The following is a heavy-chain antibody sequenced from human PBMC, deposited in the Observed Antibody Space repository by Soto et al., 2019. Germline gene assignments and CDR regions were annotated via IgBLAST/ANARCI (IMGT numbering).Heavy chain of an antibody. V-gene: IGHV4-59*08. CDR3: ARLGWYVDF. Sequence: WSIRQYPGKGLEWIGYIYYSGSTNYNPSLKSRVTISVDTSKNQFSLKLSSVTAADTAVYYCARLGWYVDFWGQGTLVSVSS. D-gene: IGHD6-19*01. CDR2: IYYSGST. J-gene: IGHJ4*02.